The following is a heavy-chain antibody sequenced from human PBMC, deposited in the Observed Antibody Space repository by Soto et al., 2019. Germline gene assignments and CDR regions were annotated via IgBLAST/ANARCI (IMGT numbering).Heavy chain of an antibody. D-gene: IGHD3-22*01. V-gene: IGHV4-61*01. CDR2: IYHSGST. Sequence: PSETLSLTCTVSGGSVRGDSFYWSWIRQPPGKGLEWIAFIYHSGSTNYNPSLNSRVTISVDTSKNRFSLKLTSVTAADTAIYYCARARYDNSGYYAENYPDPWGQGTLVTVSS. CDR1: GGSVRGDSFY. CDR3: ARARYDNSGYYAENYPDP. J-gene: IGHJ5*02.